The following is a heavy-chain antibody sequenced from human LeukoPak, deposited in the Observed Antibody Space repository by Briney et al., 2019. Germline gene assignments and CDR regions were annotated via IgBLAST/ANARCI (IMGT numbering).Heavy chain of an antibody. J-gene: IGHJ4*02. D-gene: IGHD2-2*02. CDR2: ISTGRPTI. Sequence: GGSLRLSCEASGFTFSRHDMTWVRQSPTKGLEWVSYISTGRPTIYYADSVRGRFTISRDNAKNSLYLQMNSLREEDTAVYYCARGTGQGIIAVPAAIRGPYFDFWGQGTLVTVSS. V-gene: IGHV3-48*02. CDR3: ARGTGQGIIAVPAAIRGPYFDF. CDR1: GFTFSRHD.